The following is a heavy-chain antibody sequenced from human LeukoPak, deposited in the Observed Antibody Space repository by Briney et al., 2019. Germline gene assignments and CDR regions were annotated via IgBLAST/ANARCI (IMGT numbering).Heavy chain of an antibody. V-gene: IGHV3-23*01. CDR2: ISGSGGST. D-gene: IGHD6-6*01. CDR3: AKDRSSSSGFHLKFAFDI. J-gene: IGHJ3*02. Sequence: GGFLRLSCAASGFTFSSYAMGWVRQAPGKGLEWVSAISGSGGSTYYADSVKGRFTISRDNSKNTLYLQMNSLRAEDTAVYYCAKDRSSSSGFHLKFAFDIWGQGTMVTVSS. CDR1: GFTFSSYA.